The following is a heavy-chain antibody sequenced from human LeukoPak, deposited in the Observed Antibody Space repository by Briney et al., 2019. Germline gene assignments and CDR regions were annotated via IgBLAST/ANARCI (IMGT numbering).Heavy chain of an antibody. V-gene: IGHV3-23*01. CDR2: ISGSGGST. CDR3: AKGLDIVVPYYAMDV. CDR1: GFTFSSYA. D-gene: IGHD2-2*01. J-gene: IGHJ6*02. Sequence: GGSLRLSCAASGFTFSSYAMSWVRQAPGKGPEWASAISGSGGSTYYADSVKGRFTISRDNSKSTLYLQMNSLRAEDTAVYYCAKGLDIVVPYYAMDVWGQGTTVTVSS.